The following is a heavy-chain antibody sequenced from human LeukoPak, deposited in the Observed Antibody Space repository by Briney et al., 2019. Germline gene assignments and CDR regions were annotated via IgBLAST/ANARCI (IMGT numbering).Heavy chain of an antibody. V-gene: IGHV4-39*01. CDR1: GGSMTSIAYY. D-gene: IGHD4-11*01. J-gene: IGHJ4*02. CDR2: IYYSGGT. CDR3: ARHHRPYSDYVGVAY. Sequence: SETLSLTCGVSGGSMTSIAYYWAWIRQPPGKGLEWVGSIYYSGGTYYNPSLRSRVTMSIDTSNNAFSLKLNSVTAAGTAVYFCARHHRPYSDYVGVAYWGQGTLVTVSS.